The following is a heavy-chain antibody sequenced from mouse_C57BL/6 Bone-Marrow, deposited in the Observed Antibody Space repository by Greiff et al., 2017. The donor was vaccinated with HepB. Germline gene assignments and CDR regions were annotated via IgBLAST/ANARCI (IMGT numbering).Heavy chain of an antibody. CDR1: GFTFSDYY. Sequence: EVKVEESGGGLVQPGGSLKLSCAASGFTFSDYYMYWVRQTPEKRLEWVAYISNGGGSTYYPDTVKGRFTISRDNAKNTLYMQMSRLKSEDTAMYYCARERYQLRRSYYAMDYWGQGTSVTVSS. J-gene: IGHJ4*01. V-gene: IGHV5-12*01. CDR3: ARERYQLRRSYYAMDY. CDR2: ISNGGGST. D-gene: IGHD1-1*01.